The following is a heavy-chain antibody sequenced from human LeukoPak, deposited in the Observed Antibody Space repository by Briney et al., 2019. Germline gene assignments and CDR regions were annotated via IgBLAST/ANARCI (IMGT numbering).Heavy chain of an antibody. CDR3: ARLPSQWLLPYYFDY. D-gene: IGHD3-22*01. V-gene: IGHV1-18*01. Sequence: ASVKVSCKASGYTFTSYGISWVRQAPGQGLEWMGWISAYNGNTNYAQKLQGRVTMTTDTSTSTAYMELRSLRSDDTAVYCCARLPSQWLLPYYFDYWGQGTLVTVSS. J-gene: IGHJ4*02. CDR1: GYTFTSYG. CDR2: ISAYNGNT.